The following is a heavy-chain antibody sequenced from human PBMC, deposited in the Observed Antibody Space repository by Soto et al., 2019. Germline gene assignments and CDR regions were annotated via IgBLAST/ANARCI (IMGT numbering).Heavy chain of an antibody. V-gene: IGHV3-30*03. D-gene: IGHD6-19*01. CDR3: ARVQKRNSSGWPLFDY. CDR1: GFTFSSYG. Sequence: QSGGSLRLSCAASGFTFSSYGMHWVRQAPGKGLEWVAVISYDGSNKYYADSVKGRFTISRDNSKNTLYLQMNSLRAEDTAVYYCARVQKRNSSGWPLFDYWGQGTLVTVSS. CDR2: ISYDGSNK. J-gene: IGHJ4*02.